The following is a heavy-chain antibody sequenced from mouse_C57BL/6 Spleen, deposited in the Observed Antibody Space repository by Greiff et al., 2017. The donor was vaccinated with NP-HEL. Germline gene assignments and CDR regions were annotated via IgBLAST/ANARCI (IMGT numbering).Heavy chain of an antibody. CDR1: GFSLTSYG. V-gene: IGHV2-2*01. CDR2: IWSGGSK. CDR3: ARAGYDGLAWFAY. J-gene: IGHJ3*01. Sequence: QVQLQQSGPGLVQPSPSLSITCTVSGFSLTSYGVRWVRQSPGKGLEWLGVIWSGGSKAYNAAFISSLSIRKDNSKSKVVFKMNSLQADGTAIYYRARAGYDGLAWFAYWGQGTLVTVSA. D-gene: IGHD2-2*01.